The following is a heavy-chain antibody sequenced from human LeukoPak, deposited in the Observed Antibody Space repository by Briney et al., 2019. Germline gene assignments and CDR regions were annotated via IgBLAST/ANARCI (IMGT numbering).Heavy chain of an antibody. D-gene: IGHD3-3*01. Sequence: SETLSLTCTVSGGSISSHYWSWIRQPPGKGLEWIGYIYYSGSTNYNPSLKSRVTISVDTSKNQFSLKLSSVTAADTAVYYCARDWRELRFLEWCERSYYYYYYMDVWGKGTTVTVSS. V-gene: IGHV4-59*11. CDR3: ARDWRELRFLEWCERSYYYYYYMDV. J-gene: IGHJ6*03. CDR2: IYYSGST. CDR1: GGSISSHY.